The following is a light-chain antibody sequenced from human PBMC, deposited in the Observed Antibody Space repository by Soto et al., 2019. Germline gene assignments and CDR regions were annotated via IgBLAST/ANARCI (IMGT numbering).Light chain of an antibody. Sequence: EMGVPKSPATLSVSKGERATLAWRSSQSVSSSLAWYQQKSGQAPRLLIKGASTRVTGMPAWFSGSGSGTEFTLTISSLQSEDFAVYYCQQYNNRPQTFGQGTKVDIK. J-gene: IGKJ1*01. CDR3: QQYNNRPQT. CDR1: QSVSSS. V-gene: IGKV3-15*01. CDR2: GAS.